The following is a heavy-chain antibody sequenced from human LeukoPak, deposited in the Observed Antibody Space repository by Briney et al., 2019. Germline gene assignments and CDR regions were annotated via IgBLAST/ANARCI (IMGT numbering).Heavy chain of an antibody. CDR1: GFTVSDNY. J-gene: IGHJ5*02. CDR3: ARHDSWAGWFDP. Sequence: GGSLRLSCAASGFTVSDNYMSWVRQAPGKGLEWVSVIYSGRTTYSADSVKGRFTISRDNSKNTLYLQMNSLRAEDTAVYYCARHDSWAGWFDPWGQGTLVTVSS. CDR2: IYSGRTT. D-gene: IGHD3-22*01. V-gene: IGHV3-53*01.